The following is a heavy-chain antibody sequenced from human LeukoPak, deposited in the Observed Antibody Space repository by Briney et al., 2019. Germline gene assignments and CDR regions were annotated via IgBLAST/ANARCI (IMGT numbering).Heavy chain of an antibody. CDR3: ARKPKATIIDY. Sequence: SETLSLTCTVSAYSISSGYYWGWIRQPPGQGLDWIGSIYHSGSTYYNPSLKSRVTISVDTSKNQFSLKLSSVTAADTAVYYCARKPKATIIDYWGQGTLVTVSS. V-gene: IGHV4-38-2*02. J-gene: IGHJ4*02. D-gene: IGHD5-24*01. CDR1: AYSISSGYY. CDR2: IYHSGST.